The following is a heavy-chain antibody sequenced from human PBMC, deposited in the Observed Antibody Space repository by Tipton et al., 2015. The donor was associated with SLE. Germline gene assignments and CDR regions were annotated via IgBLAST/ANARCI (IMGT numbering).Heavy chain of an antibody. J-gene: IGHJ4*02. V-gene: IGHV3-64D*06. D-gene: IGHD1-14*01. CDR3: VKRGGPNRPFDY. CDR1: GFTFSDYA. CDR2: ISSKGGST. Sequence: SLRLSCAASGFTFSDYAMHWVRQAPGKGLVYVSGISSKGGSTYYADSVKGRFTISRDNSKSTLYLQIISLRVDDTAVYYCVKRGGPNRPFDYWGQGTLVTVSS.